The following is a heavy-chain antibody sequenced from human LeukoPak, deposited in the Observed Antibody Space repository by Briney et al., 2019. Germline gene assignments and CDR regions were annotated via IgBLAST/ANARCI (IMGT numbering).Heavy chain of an antibody. CDR3: ARDGAYYDSSGFDY. V-gene: IGHV7-4-1*02. CDR1: GYTFTSYA. Sequence: ASVKVSCKASGYTFTSYAMNWVRQAPGQGLEWMGWINTNTGNPTYAQGFTGRFVFSLGTSVSTAYLQISSLKAEDTAVYYCARDGAYYDSSGFDYWGQGTLVTVSS. D-gene: IGHD3-22*01. J-gene: IGHJ4*02. CDR2: INTNTGNP.